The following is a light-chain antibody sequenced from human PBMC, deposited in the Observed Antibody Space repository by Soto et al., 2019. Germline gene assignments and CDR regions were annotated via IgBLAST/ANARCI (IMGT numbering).Light chain of an antibody. J-gene: IGKJ5*01. CDR1: QSVGSL. Sequence: EIVLTQSPATLSLSPGEGATLSCRPSQSVGSLLAWYQQKPGQAPRLVIYDASNRATGIPARFSGSGSGTDFTLNISSLEPEDFAVYYCQQRSNWPITFGQGTRLEIK. CDR3: QQRSNWPIT. V-gene: IGKV3-11*01. CDR2: DAS.